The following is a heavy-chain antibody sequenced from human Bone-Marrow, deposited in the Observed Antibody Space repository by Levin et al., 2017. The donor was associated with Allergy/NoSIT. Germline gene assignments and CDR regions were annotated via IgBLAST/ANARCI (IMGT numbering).Heavy chain of an antibody. D-gene: IGHD6-19*01. CDR3: ARRDQYLSGWVPGFDY. CDR1: GGSIGSTPHY. Sequence: PSETLSLTCAVSGGSIGSTPHYWAWIRQPPGKGLEWIGSLYYGGNTNYNPSLKSRVTISADTSKTRLSLNLSSVTAADTAIYYCARRDQYLSGWVPGFDYWGQGTLVTVSS. J-gene: IGHJ4*02. CDR2: LYYGGNT. V-gene: IGHV4-39*01.